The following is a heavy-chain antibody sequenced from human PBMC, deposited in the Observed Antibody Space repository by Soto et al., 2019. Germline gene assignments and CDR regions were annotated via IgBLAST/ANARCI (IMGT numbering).Heavy chain of an antibody. CDR2: INDSGNT. D-gene: IGHD3-16*01. J-gene: IGHJ4*02. CDR1: GGSFRGYF. V-gene: IGHV4-34*01. CDR3: QGGDF. Sequence: PSETLSLTCAVSGGSFRGYFWSWIRQSPAKGLEWIGEINDSGNTYYNPSFKSRPTISVDTSTSQISLRLTSVTAADSAVYYCQGGDFWGQGTRVTVSS.